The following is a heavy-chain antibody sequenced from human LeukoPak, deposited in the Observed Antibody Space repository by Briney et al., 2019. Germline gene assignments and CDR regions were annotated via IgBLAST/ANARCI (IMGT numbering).Heavy chain of an antibody. CDR1: GFTFSSYS. V-gene: IGHV3-21*01. Sequence: PGGSLRLSCAASGFTFSSYSMNWVRQAPGKGLEWVSSISSSSSYIYYADSVKGRFTISRDNPKNTLYLQMNSLRAEDTAVYYCAKYGYGSGSYRGFDYWGQGTLVTVSS. CDR3: AKYGYGSGSYRGFDY. J-gene: IGHJ4*02. D-gene: IGHD3-10*01. CDR2: ISSSSSYI.